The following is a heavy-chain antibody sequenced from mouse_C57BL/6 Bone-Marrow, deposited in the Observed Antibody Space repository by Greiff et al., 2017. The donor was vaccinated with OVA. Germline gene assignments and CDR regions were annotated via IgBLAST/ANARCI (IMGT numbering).Heavy chain of an antibody. CDR2: IRNKANGYTT. CDR3: ARSDYDYDYAMDY. CDR1: GFTFTDYY. D-gene: IGHD2-4*01. J-gene: IGHJ4*01. Sequence: EVKLVESGGGLVQPGGSLRLSCAASGFTFTDYYLSWVRQPPGTALEWLGFIRNKANGYTTEYSASVKGLFNISRDNSQSILYLQMNALRAADSATYYCARSDYDYDYAMDYWGQGTSVTVSS. V-gene: IGHV7-3*01.